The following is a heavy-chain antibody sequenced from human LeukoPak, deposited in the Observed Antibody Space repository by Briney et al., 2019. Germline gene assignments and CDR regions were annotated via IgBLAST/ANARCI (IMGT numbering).Heavy chain of an antibody. CDR3: ARHRGYYYYYMDV. CDR2: MYYSGST. V-gene: IGHV4-39*01. CDR1: GGSISSNSYY. Sequence: SSETLSLTCTVSGGSISSNSYYWGWIRQPPGKGLEWIGSMYYSGSTYYNPSLKSRVTISVDTSKNQFSLKLSSVTAADTAVYYCARHRGYYYYYMDVWGKGTTITISS. J-gene: IGHJ6*03.